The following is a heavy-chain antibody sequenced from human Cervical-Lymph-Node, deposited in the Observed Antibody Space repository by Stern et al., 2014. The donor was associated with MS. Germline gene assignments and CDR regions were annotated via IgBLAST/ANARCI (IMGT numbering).Heavy chain of an antibody. CDR3: AREVEYSSSSGAFDI. D-gene: IGHD6-6*01. Sequence: QLQLQESGPGLVKPSETLSLTCTVSGGSISSYYWSWIRQPPGKGLEWIGYIYYSGSTNYNPSLKSRVTISVDTSKNQFSLKLSSVTAADTAVYYCAREVEYSSSSGAFDIWGQGTMVTVSS. CDR2: IYYSGST. V-gene: IGHV4-59*01. J-gene: IGHJ3*02. CDR1: GGSISSYY.